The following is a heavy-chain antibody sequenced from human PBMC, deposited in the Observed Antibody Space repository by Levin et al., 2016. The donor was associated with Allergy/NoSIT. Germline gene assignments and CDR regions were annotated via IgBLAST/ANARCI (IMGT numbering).Heavy chain of an antibody. CDR1: GYTFTTFY. CDR3: ARDLNYYDGSGYYPIWDY. CDR2: INPSDGST. V-gene: IGHV1-46*01. Sequence: ASVKVSCKASGYTFTTFYMHWVRQAPGQGLEWMGIINPSDGSTSYPQKFQGRVTMTRDTSTNTVYMELSSLRSEDTAVYYCARDLNYYDGSGYYPIWDYWGQGTLVTVSS. J-gene: IGHJ4*02. D-gene: IGHD3-22*01.